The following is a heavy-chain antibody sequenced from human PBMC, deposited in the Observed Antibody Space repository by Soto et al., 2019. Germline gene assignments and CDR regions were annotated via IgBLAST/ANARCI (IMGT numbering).Heavy chain of an antibody. CDR1: GYTFTSYG. Sequence: QVQLVQSGAEVKKPGASVKVSCKASGYTFTSYGISWVRQAPGQGLEWMGWISAYNGNTNYAQKRQGRVTMTTDTATNTADMELRSLRSDDTAVYYCAREGIAAGPSYYYGMDVWGQGTTVTVSS. CDR3: AREGIAAGPSYYYGMDV. CDR2: ISAYNGNT. J-gene: IGHJ6*02. D-gene: IGHD6-13*01. V-gene: IGHV1-18*01.